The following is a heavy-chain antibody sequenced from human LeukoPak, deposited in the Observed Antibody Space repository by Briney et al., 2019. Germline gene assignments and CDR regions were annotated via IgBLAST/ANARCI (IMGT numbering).Heavy chain of an antibody. D-gene: IGHD3-10*01. CDR2: ISYDGNNK. Sequence: PGGSLRLSCAASGFTFSRNVMHWVRQAPGKGLEWVALISYDGNNKFYADSVKGRFTISRDNSRNTLYLQMNSLSGEDAAVYSCARGGIPTGSYYYFYYIDVWGKGTAVTVSS. J-gene: IGHJ6*03. CDR1: GFTFSRNV. V-gene: IGHV3-30*01. CDR3: ARGGIPTGSYYYFYYIDV.